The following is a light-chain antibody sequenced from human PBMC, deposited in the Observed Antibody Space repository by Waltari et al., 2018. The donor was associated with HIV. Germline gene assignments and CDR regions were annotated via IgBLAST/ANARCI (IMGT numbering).Light chain of an antibody. V-gene: IGLV3-25*03. J-gene: IGLJ1*01. CDR3: QSADSTGSYPDV. Sequence: SYELTHPPSVSVSTGQTASLNCSGYASPKQYHYLDQQNPGQAPFLVIYKDNERPSGIPERFSGSSSGTTVTLTISGVHTEDEADYYCQSADSTGSYPDVFGTGTKVTVL. CDR2: KDN. CDR1: ASPKQY.